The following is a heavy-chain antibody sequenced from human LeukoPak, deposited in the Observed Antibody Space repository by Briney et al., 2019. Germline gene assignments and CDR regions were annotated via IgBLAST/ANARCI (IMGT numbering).Heavy chain of an antibody. CDR1: GGSFSGYY. CDR3: ASVSLEGGEEDAFDI. V-gene: IGHV3-20*04. D-gene: IGHD3-10*01. CDR2: INWNGGST. Sequence: ETLSLTCAVYGGSFSGYYWSWVRQAPGKGLEWVSGINWNGGSTGYADSVKGRFTISRDNAKNSLYLQMNSLRAEDTALYYCASVSLEGGEEDAFDIWGQGTMVTVSS. J-gene: IGHJ3*02.